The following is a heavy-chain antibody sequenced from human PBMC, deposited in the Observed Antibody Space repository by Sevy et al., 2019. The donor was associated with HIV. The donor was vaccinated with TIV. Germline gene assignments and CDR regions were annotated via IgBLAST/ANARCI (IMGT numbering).Heavy chain of an antibody. D-gene: IGHD6-19*01. Sequence: GGSLRLSCVASGFNLENFWMNWVRQAPGKGLEWVANIRQDGSEIYYVASVKGRFTISRDNARNVVYLQMNSLRVEDTALYYCVRAIQSDGSFWGQGALVTVSS. CDR2: IRQDGSEI. CDR3: VRAIQSDGSF. CDR1: GFNLENFW. J-gene: IGHJ4*02. V-gene: IGHV3-7*01.